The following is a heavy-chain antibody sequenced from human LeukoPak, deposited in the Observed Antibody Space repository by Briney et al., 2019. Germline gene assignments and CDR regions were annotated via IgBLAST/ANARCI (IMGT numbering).Heavy chain of an antibody. Sequence: GASVKVSCKASGYTFTGYYMHWVRQAPGQGLEWMGWINPNSGGTNYAQKFQGRVTMTRDTSISTAYMELSRLRSDDTAVYYCAKRGSGSPRNYYYYYMDVWGKGTTVTVP. V-gene: IGHV1-2*02. CDR1: GYTFTGYY. CDR2: INPNSGGT. J-gene: IGHJ6*03. D-gene: IGHD3-10*01. CDR3: AKRGSGSPRNYYYYYMDV.